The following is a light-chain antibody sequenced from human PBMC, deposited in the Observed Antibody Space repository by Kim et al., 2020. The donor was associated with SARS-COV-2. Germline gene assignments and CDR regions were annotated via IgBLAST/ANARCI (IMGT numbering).Light chain of an antibody. J-gene: IGLJ1*01. CDR1: NYESKS. CDR2: YDS. CDR3: QVWDSSGDHYV. Sequence: ARGKKARFTCGAHNYESKSVLWAQHKQGQAPALVIYYDSDRPSGIPARFSGSNSGNTATLTIRRVEAGDEAYYYCQVWDSSGDHYVFGTGTKVTVL. V-gene: IGLV3-21*04.